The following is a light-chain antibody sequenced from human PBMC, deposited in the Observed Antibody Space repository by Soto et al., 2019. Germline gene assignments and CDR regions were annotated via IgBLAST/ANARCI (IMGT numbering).Light chain of an antibody. CDR2: SNN. J-gene: IGLJ7*01. Sequence: QSVLTQPPSASGTPGQRVTISCSGSSSKIGSNYVYWYQQLPGTAPKLLIYSNNQRPSGVPDRFSGSKSDTSASLAISGLQSEDEADYYCAAWDDSLNGQLFGGGTQLTVL. CDR3: AAWDDSLNGQL. CDR1: SSKIGSNY. V-gene: IGLV1-44*01.